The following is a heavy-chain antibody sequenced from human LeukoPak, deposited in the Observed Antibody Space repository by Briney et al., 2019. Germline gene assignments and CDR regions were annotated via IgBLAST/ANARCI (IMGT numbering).Heavy chain of an antibody. J-gene: IGHJ4*02. Sequence: ASVKVSCKASGYTFTGYYIHWVRQAPGQGLEWMGWINPNSGGTNYAQKFQGRVTMTRDTSISTAYMELSRLRSDDTAVYYCARRGNDDYGDYYFDYWGQGTLVTVSS. V-gene: IGHV1-2*02. CDR2: INPNSGGT. CDR1: GYTFTGYY. CDR3: ARRGNDDYGDYYFDY. D-gene: IGHD4-17*01.